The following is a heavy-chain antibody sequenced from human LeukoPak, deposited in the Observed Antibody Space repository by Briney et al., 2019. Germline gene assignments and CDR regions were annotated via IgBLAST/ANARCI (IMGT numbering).Heavy chain of an antibody. CDR2: ISYDGSNK. Sequence: GGSLRLSCAASGFTFSSYAMHWVRQAPGKGLEWVAVISYDGSNKYYADSVKGRFTISRDNSKNTLYLQMSSLRAEDAAMYYCVKGRSNYISSSSFDYWGQGTLVTVSS. J-gene: IGHJ4*02. V-gene: IGHV3-30*04. CDR1: GFTFSSYA. CDR3: VKGRSNYISSSSFDY. D-gene: IGHD6-13*01.